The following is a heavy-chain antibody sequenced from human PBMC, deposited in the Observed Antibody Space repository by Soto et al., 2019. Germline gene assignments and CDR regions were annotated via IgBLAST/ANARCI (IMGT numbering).Heavy chain of an antibody. Sequence: SETLSLTCTVSGGSISSSSYYWGWIRQPPGKGLEWIGSIYYSGSTYYNPSLKSRVTISVDTSKNQFSLKLSSVTAADTAVYYCARGSPPVLRFLEWPDPSPMDVWGKGTTVTVSS. D-gene: IGHD3-3*01. J-gene: IGHJ6*04. CDR3: ARGSPPVLRFLEWPDPSPMDV. CDR1: GGSISSSSYY. CDR2: IYYSGST. V-gene: IGHV4-39*01.